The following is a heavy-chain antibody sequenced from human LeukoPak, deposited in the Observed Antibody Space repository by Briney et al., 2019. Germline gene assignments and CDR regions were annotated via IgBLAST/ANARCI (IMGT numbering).Heavy chain of an antibody. CDR1: GFTFSNYW. Sequence: GGSLRLSCAASGFTFSNYWMSWVRQAPGKGLEWVANKKQDGSEKGYVDSVKGRFTISRDNAKNSLFLQVNSLRAEDTAVYYCARVYSSSSGKNAFDIWGQGTMVTVSS. CDR3: ARVYSSSSGKNAFDI. J-gene: IGHJ3*02. D-gene: IGHD6-6*01. CDR2: KKQDGSEK. V-gene: IGHV3-7*03.